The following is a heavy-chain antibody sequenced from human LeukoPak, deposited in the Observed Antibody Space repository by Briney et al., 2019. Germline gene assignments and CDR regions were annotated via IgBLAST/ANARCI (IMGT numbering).Heavy chain of an antibody. CDR1: GFTFSSSG. D-gene: IGHD3-10*01. CDR2: IWYDGSNK. Sequence: GRSLRLSCAASGFTFSSSGMHWVRQAPGKGLEWVAVIWYDGSNKYYADSVKGRFTISRDNSKNTLYLQMNSLRAEDTAVYYCAKDSGNYHYYMDVWGKGTTVTVSS. V-gene: IGHV3-33*06. J-gene: IGHJ6*03. CDR3: AKDSGNYHYYMDV.